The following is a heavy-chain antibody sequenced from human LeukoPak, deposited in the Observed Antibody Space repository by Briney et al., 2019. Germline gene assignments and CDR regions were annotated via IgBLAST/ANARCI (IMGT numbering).Heavy chain of an antibody. CDR1: GFTFGSYS. V-gene: IGHV3-21*01. Sequence: PGGSLRLSCAASGFTFGSYSMNWVRQAPGKGLEWVSSISSSSSYIYYADSVKGRFTISRDNAKNSLYLQMNSLRAEDTAVYYCARDRGRTGTTWVSDYWGQGTLVTVSS. J-gene: IGHJ4*02. CDR2: ISSSSSYI. CDR3: ARDRGRTGTTWVSDY. D-gene: IGHD1-1*01.